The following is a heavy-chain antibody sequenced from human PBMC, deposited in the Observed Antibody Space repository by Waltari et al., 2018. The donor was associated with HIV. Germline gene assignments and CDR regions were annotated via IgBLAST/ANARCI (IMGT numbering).Heavy chain of an antibody. D-gene: IGHD1-1*01. CDR3: AIQHNPLHNYYYGMDV. J-gene: IGHJ6*02. CDR1: GVTFRNYG. Sequence: EVQLLESGGGLVQPGGSLRLSCVASGVTFRNYGMTWVRQDPGKGLEWVSGLSGSGGSTHYADSVKGRFTISRDNSKDTLYLQMNTLRAEDTAVYYCAIQHNPLHNYYYGMDVWGQGTTVTVSS. V-gene: IGHV3-23*01. CDR2: LSGSGGST.